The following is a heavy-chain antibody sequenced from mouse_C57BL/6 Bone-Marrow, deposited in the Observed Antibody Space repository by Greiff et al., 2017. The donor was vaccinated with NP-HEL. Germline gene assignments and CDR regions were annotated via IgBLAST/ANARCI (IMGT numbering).Heavy chain of an antibody. CDR2: ISYDGSN. Sequence: DVQLQESGPGLVKPSQSLSLTCSVTGYSITSGYYWYWIRQFPGNKLEWMGYISYDGSNNYNPSLKNRISITRDTSKNQFFLKLNSVTTEDTATYYWARGGPGDYFDYWGQGTTLTVSS. J-gene: IGHJ2*01. CDR3: ARGGPGDYFDY. CDR1: GYSITSGYY. V-gene: IGHV3-6*01.